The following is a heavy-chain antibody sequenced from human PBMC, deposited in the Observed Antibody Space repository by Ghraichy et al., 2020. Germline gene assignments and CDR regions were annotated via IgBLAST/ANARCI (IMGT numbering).Heavy chain of an antibody. D-gene: IGHD2-21*02. CDR3: ARSPAARPRGKVVTVPGSVDY. CDR2: IYYSGST. J-gene: IGHJ4*02. Sequence: SETLSLTCTVSGGSISSYYWSWIRQPPGKGLEWIGYIYYSGSTNYNPSLKSRVAISVDRSKNQFSLKVSSVTAADTAVYYCARSPAARPRGKVVTVPGSVDYWGQGTLVTVSS. CDR1: GGSISSYY. V-gene: IGHV4-59*01.